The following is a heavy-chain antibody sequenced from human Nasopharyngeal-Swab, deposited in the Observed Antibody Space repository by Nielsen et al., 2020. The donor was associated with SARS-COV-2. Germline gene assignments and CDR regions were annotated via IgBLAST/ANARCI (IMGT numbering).Heavy chain of an antibody. Sequence: GESLKISCAASGFTFSSYSMNWVRQAPGKGLEWVSSISSSSSYIYYADSVKGRFTISRDNAKNSLYLQMDSLRAEDTAVYYCVREGGSSGRAGYFDYWGRGTLVTVSS. CDR2: ISSSSSYI. J-gene: IGHJ4*02. CDR1: GFTFSSYS. D-gene: IGHD6-19*01. V-gene: IGHV3-21*01. CDR3: VREGGSSGRAGYFDY.